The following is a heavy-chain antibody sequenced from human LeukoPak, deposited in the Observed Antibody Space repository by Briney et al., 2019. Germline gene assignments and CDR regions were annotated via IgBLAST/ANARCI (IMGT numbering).Heavy chain of an antibody. J-gene: IGHJ4*02. CDR2: ISSNGGST. CDR3: ASWGGYCSGGSCYPDY. D-gene: IGHD2-15*01. V-gene: IGHV3-64*01. CDR1: GFTFSSYS. Sequence: GGTLRLSCAASGFTFSSYSMHWVRQAPGKGLEYVSAISSNGGSTYYANSVKGRFTISIDNAKNTLYLQMGSLRAEDMAVYYCASWGGYCSGGSCYPDYWGQGTLVTVSS.